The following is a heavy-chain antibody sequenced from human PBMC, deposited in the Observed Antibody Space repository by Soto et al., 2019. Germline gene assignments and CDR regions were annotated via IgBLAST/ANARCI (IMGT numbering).Heavy chain of an antibody. CDR3: ATKTVAVAGLD. Sequence: QVQLQESGPGLVKPSGTLSLTCSVSGGSISSESFYWSWVRQHPGKGLEWIGEISHGGNTNYNPSLKSRATISLDKSKNQFSLSLSFVTAADTALYYCATKTVAVAGLDWGHGTPVTVSS. D-gene: IGHD6-13*01. CDR1: GGSISSESFY. J-gene: IGHJ4*01. V-gene: IGHV4-4*02. CDR2: ISHGGNT.